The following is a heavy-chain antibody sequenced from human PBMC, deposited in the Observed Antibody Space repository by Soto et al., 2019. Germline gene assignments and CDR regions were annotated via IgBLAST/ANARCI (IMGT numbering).Heavy chain of an antibody. Sequence: GGSLRLSCAASGFTFSSYSMNWVRQAPGKGLEWVSYISSRSSTIYYADSVKGRFTISRDNAKNSLYLQMNSLRAEDTAVYYCARLGVVVAANIDYWGQGTLVTVSS. V-gene: IGHV3-48*01. J-gene: IGHJ4*02. CDR3: ARLGVVVAANIDY. D-gene: IGHD2-15*01. CDR2: ISSRSSTI. CDR1: GFTFSSYS.